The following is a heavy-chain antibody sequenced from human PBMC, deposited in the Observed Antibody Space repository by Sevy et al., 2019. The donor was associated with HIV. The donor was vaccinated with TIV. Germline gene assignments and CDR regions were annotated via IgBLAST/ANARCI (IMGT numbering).Heavy chain of an antibody. V-gene: IGHV3-7*01. D-gene: IGHD1-20*01. Sequence: GGSLRLSCAASGFTFSSYWMSWVRQAPGKGLEWVANIKQDGSEKYYVDSVKGRFTISRDNAKNSLYLQMNSLRAEDTAVYYCTRDEWGNWNDESHFDYWGQGTLVTVSS. J-gene: IGHJ4*02. CDR2: IKQDGSEK. CDR3: TRDEWGNWNDESHFDY. CDR1: GFTFSSYW.